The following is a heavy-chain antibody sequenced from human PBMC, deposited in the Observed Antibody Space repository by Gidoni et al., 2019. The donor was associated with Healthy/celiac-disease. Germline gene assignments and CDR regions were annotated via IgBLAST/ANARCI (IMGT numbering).Heavy chain of an antibody. D-gene: IGHD3-9*01. CDR1: GFTFRRYS. CDR2: ISSSSSYI. CDR3: ARVITYYDILTGYFDMYYFDY. J-gene: IGHJ4*02. Sequence: EVQLVESGGGLVKPGGSLRLSCAASGFTFRRYSLNWVRQAPGKGLEWVSSISSSSSYIYYADSVKGRFTISRDNVKNSLYLQMNSLRAEDTAVYYCARVITYYDILTGYFDMYYFDYWGQGTLVTVSS. V-gene: IGHV3-21*01.